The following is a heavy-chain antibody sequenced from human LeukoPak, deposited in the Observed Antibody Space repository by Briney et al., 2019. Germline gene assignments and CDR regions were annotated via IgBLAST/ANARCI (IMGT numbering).Heavy chain of an antibody. J-gene: IGHJ3*02. CDR3: ARSNYYDSSGYSWGAFDI. CDR1: GGSISSSSYY. CDR2: TYYSGST. Sequence: PSETLSLTCTVSGGSISSSSYYWGWIRQPPGKGLEWIGYTYYSGSTNYNPSLKSRVTISVDTSKNQFSLKLSSVTAADTAVYYCARSNYYDSSGYSWGAFDIWGQGTMVTVSS. V-gene: IGHV4-61*05. D-gene: IGHD3-22*01.